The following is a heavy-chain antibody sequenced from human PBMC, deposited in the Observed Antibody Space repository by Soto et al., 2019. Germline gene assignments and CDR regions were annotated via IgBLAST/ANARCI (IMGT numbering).Heavy chain of an antibody. J-gene: IGHJ3*02. D-gene: IGHD4-17*01. V-gene: IGHV4-39*01. CDR1: GGSISSSSYY. Sequence: QLQLQESGPGLVKPSETLSLTCTVSGGSISSSSYYWGWIRQPPGKGLEWIGSIYYSGSTYYNPSLKSRVTISVDTSKNQFSRKLSSVTAADTAVYYCARRMTTVVTPGYAFDIWCQGTMVTVSS. CDR3: ARRMTTVVTPGYAFDI. CDR2: IYYSGST.